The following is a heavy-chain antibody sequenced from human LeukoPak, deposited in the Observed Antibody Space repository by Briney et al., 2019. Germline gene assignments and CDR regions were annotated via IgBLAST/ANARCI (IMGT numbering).Heavy chain of an antibody. D-gene: IGHD5-12*01. CDR1: GYIFNNYW. CDR3: ALRGAYDDRFDY. Sequence: GESLKISCRGSGYIFNNYWIAWVRQMPGKGLEWMGIIYPGDSDTRYNPSFQGQVTISADKSISIAYLQWSSLKASDTAMYYCALRGAYDDRFDYWGQGTLVTVSS. J-gene: IGHJ4*02. V-gene: IGHV5-51*01. CDR2: IYPGDSDT.